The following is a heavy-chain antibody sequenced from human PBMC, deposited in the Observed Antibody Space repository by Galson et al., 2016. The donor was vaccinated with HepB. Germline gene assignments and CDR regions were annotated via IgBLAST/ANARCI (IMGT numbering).Heavy chain of an antibody. CDR1: GFTFSNFG. CDR3: AGDSVELRHLYYGMDV. Sequence: SLRLSCAASGFTFSNFGMHWVRQAPGKGLEWVAVISFDGDYMYYVDSMKGRFTISRDNSKNTLYLDMSSLRAEDTAVYYCAGDSVELRHLYYGMDVWGQGTRVTVSS. V-gene: IGHV3-30*03. D-gene: IGHD1-7*01. J-gene: IGHJ6*02. CDR2: ISFDGDYM.